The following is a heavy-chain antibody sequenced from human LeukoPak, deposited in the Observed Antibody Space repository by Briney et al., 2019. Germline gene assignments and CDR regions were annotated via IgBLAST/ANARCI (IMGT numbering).Heavy chain of an antibody. CDR2: IYSGGST. CDR3: AREESKVPYYYYGMDV. Sequence: GGSLRLSCAASGFTVSSNYMSWVRQAPGKGLEWVSVIYSGGSTYYADSVKGRITISRDNSKNTLYLQMNSLRAEDTAVYYCAREESKVPYYYYGMDVWGQGTTVTVSS. V-gene: IGHV3-66*01. J-gene: IGHJ6*02. CDR1: GFTVSSNY. D-gene: IGHD1-1*01.